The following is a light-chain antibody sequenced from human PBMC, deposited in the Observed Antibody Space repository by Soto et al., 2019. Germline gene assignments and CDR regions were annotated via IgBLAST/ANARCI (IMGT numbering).Light chain of an antibody. Sequence: DNQMNQSPSTLSASVEDRVTITCRASQSISNSLAWYQQKPGEAPKLLIYKAYNLENGVPSRFSGSGSGTEFTLTISSLQSDDFAPYYCQQYNSYSWPFGQLT. J-gene: IGKJ1*01. CDR2: KAY. CDR1: QSISNS. V-gene: IGKV1-5*03. CDR3: QQYNSYSWP.